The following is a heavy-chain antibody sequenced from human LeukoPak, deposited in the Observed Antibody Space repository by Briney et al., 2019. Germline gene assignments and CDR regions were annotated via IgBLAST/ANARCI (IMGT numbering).Heavy chain of an antibody. D-gene: IGHD3-10*01. Sequence: GGSLTLSCAVSGCTFSSYSMNWIRQPPGKGLDRVSSISSSSSYIYYADSVKGRFTISRDNAKNSLYLQMNGLRAEDTAVYYCAREKAGGGFDPWGQGTLVTVSS. CDR1: GCTFSSYS. V-gene: IGHV3-21*01. CDR3: AREKAGGGFDP. J-gene: IGHJ5*02. CDR2: ISSSSSYI.